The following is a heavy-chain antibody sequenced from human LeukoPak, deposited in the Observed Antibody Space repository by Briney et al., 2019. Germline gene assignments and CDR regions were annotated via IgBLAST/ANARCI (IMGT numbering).Heavy chain of an antibody. D-gene: IGHD3-3*01. CDR2: ISAYNGNT. Sequence: ASVKVSCKVSGYTFTSYSISWVRQAPGQGPEWMGWISAYNGNTNYAQKLQGRVTMTTDTSTSTAYMELRSLRSDDAAVYYCARGPAYYDFWSGYSASSSWYYYMDVWSKGTTVTVSS. J-gene: IGHJ6*03. V-gene: IGHV1-18*01. CDR1: GYTFTSYS. CDR3: ARGPAYYDFWSGYSASSSWYYYMDV.